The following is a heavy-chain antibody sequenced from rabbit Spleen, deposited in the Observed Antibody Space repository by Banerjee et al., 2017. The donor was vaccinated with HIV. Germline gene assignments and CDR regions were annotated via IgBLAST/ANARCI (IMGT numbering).Heavy chain of an antibody. CDR1: GIDFSSYYL. J-gene: IGHJ6*01. CDR2: IGTGSGST. V-gene: IGHV1S45*01. Sequence: QQQLEESGGDLVKPEGSLTLTCTVSGIDFSSYYLDSMCWVRQAPGKGLEWIGCIGTGSGSTYYASWAKGRFTISKTSSTTVTLQMTRLTAADTATYFCARDTSSSFSSYGMDLWGPGTLVTVS. CDR3: ARDTSSSFSSYGMDL. D-gene: IGHD1-1*01.